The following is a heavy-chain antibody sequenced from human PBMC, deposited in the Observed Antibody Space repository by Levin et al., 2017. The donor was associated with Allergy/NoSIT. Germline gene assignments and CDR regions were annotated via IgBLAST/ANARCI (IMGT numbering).Heavy chain of an antibody. CDR1: GFIFSNYA. V-gene: IGHV3-23*01. CDR2: ISGSGGST. J-gene: IGHJ6*02. CDR3: AKDRRAVAGLYGMDV. D-gene: IGHD6-19*01. Sequence: GGSLRLSCAASGFIFSNYAMTWVRQAPGKGLEWVSGISGSGGSTYFADSVKGRFTISRDNSKNTLYLQMNSLRAEDTAVYYCAKDRRAVAGLYGMDVWGQGTTVTVSS.